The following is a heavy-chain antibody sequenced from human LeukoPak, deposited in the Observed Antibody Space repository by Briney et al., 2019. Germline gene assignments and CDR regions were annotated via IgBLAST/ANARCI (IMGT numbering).Heavy chain of an antibody. Sequence: GGSLRLSCAASGFTFSSYSMNWVRQAPGKGLEWVSSISSSSSYIYYADSVKGRFTISRDSAKNSLYLQMNSLRAEDTAVYYCARVNTYSSSWYDYWGQGTLVTVSS. D-gene: IGHD6-13*01. V-gene: IGHV3-21*01. CDR1: GFTFSSYS. CDR2: ISSSSSYI. CDR3: ARVNTYSSSWYDY. J-gene: IGHJ4*02.